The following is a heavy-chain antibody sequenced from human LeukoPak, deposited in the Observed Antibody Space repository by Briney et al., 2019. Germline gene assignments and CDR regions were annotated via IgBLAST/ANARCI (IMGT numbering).Heavy chain of an antibody. Sequence: ASVKVSSKASGDTFTGDYMHWVRQTPGQGRERVGGINPNSGGTNYAQKCQGRATMTRDTSISTAYMELSRLRSDDTAVYYCARDTGGMDVWGQGTTVTVSS. CDR2: INPNSGGT. CDR3: ARDTGGMDV. CDR1: GDTFTGDY. V-gene: IGHV1-2*02. J-gene: IGHJ6*02.